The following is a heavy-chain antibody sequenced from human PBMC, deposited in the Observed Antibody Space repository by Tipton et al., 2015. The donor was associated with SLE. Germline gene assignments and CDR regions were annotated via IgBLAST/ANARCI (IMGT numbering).Heavy chain of an antibody. CDR1: GFTFSSYA. J-gene: IGHJ5*02. CDR3: TTDGVGATPTSFT. CDR2: ISGSGGST. D-gene: IGHD1-26*01. Sequence: SLRLSCAASGFTFSSYAMSWVRQAPGKGLEWVSAISGSGGSTYYADSVKGRFTISRDNSKNTLYLQMNSLRAEDTAVYYCTTDGVGATPTSFTWGQGTLVTVSS. V-gene: IGHV3-23*01.